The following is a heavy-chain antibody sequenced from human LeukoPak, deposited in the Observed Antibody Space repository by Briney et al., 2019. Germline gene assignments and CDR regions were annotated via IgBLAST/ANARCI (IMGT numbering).Heavy chain of an antibody. Sequence: GGSLRLSGAASGFTFSTYCMAWVRQAPGKGLEWVANIKQGGSEKFYVDSVKGRFTISRDNGGNSLYLQMNSLRAEDTAVYYCAGGSGWLIDSWGRGTLVTVSS. V-gene: IGHV3-7*05. CDR3: AGGSGWLIDS. CDR1: GFTFSTYC. J-gene: IGHJ4*02. CDR2: IKQGGSEK. D-gene: IGHD6-19*01.